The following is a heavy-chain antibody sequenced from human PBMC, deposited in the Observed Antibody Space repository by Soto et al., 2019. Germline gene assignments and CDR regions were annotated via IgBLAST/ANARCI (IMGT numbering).Heavy chain of an antibody. Sequence: EVQLLESGGGLVQPGGSLRLSCAASGFTFSSYAMSWVRQAPGKGLEWVSAISGSGGSTYYADSVKGRFTISRDNSKNALYLQMNSLRAEDTAVYYCAKNQLYYDSSLDIWGQGTMVTVSS. J-gene: IGHJ3*02. CDR3: AKNQLYYDSSLDI. CDR1: GFTFSSYA. D-gene: IGHD3-22*01. CDR2: ISGSGGST. V-gene: IGHV3-23*01.